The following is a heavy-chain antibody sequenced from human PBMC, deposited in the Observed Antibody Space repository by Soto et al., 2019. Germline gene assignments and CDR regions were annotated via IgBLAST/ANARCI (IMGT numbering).Heavy chain of an antibody. CDR1: GGTFSSYT. CDR2: IIPILGIA. J-gene: IGHJ4*02. V-gene: IGHV1-69*02. Sequence: QVQLVQSGAEVKKPGSSVKVSCKASGGTFSSYTISWVRQAPGQGLEWMGRIIPILGIANYAQKFQGRVTITADKSTSTAYMELSSLRSEDTAVYYCARSGAQGRYFDYWGQGTLVTVSS. CDR3: ARSGAQGRYFDY.